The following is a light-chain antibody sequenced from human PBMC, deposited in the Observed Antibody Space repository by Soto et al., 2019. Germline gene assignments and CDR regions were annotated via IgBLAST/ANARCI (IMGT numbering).Light chain of an antibody. V-gene: IGKV3-20*01. CDR1: QSVSNY. Sequence: EIVLTQSPGTLSLSPGERATLSCSARQSVSNYLAWYQQKPGQAPRLLIYGASSRATGIPDRFSGSGSGTDFTLTISRLEPEDFALYYCQQYGGSPQTFGQGTKVEIK. CDR2: GAS. CDR3: QQYGGSPQT. J-gene: IGKJ1*01.